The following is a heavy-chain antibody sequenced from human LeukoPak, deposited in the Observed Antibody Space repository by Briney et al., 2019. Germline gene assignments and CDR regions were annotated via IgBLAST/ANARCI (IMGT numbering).Heavy chain of an antibody. J-gene: IGHJ4*02. D-gene: IGHD5-12*01. CDR1: GFTFSSYW. CDR2: IKRDGSEK. V-gene: IGHV3-7*01. CDR3: ARVEGNIVTTTEGYFDY. Sequence: GGSLRLSCAASGFTFSSYWMTWVRQAPGKGLEWVANIKRDGSEKYYVDSVKGRFTISRDNAKNSLYLQMNSLRAEDTAVYYCARVEGNIVTTTEGYFDYWGQGTLVTVSS.